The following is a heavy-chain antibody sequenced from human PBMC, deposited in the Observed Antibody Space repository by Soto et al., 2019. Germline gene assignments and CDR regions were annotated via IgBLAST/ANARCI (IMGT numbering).Heavy chain of an antibody. CDR1: GYTFLNYG. CDR3: ARSGYSSGWYHWYFDF. CDR2: INAGNGNT. J-gene: IGHJ2*01. Sequence: ASVTVSCMASGYTFLNYGIHWVRQAPGQRLEWMGWINAGNGNTKYSQKFQDRVTITRDTSATTAYMELSSLRSEDTSVFYCARSGYSSGWYHWYFDFWGRGTLVTVS. V-gene: IGHV1-3*01. D-gene: IGHD6-19*01.